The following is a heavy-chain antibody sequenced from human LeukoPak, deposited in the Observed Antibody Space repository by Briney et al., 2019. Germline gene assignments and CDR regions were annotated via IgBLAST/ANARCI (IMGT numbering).Heavy chain of an antibody. D-gene: IGHD2-2*01. CDR3: ARESTSCSDCFDY. CDR1: GGSISSGGYY. J-gene: IGHJ4*02. CDR2: IYHSGST. Sequence: PSQTLSLTCTVSGGSISSGGYYWSWIRQPPGKGLEWIGYIYHSGSTYYNPSLKSRVTISVDRSKNQFSLKLSSVTAADTAVYYCARESTSCSDCFDYWGQGTLVTVSS. V-gene: IGHV4-30-2*01.